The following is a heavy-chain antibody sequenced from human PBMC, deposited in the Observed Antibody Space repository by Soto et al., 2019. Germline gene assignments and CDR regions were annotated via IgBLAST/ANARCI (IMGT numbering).Heavy chain of an antibody. J-gene: IGHJ4*02. V-gene: IGHV4-34*01. CDR2: INHSGST. CDR3: ARGEDTAMVYFDY. CDR1: GGSFSGYY. Sequence: SATRSITCAGYGGSFSGYYWSWIRQPPGKGLEWIGEINHSGSTNYNPSLKSRVTISVDTSKNQFSLKLSSVTAADTAVYYCARGEDTAMVYFDYWGQGTLVTVSS. D-gene: IGHD5-18*01.